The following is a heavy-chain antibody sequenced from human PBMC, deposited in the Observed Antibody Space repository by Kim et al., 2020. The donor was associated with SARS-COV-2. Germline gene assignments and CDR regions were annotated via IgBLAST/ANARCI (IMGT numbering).Heavy chain of an antibody. D-gene: IGHD3-22*01. Sequence: NPSLKSRVTRSVDTSKNQFSLKLSSVTAADTAVYYCASLDSSGYYKSFDYWGQGTLVTVSS. J-gene: IGHJ4*02. CDR3: ASLDSSGYYKSFDY. V-gene: IGHV4-39*01.